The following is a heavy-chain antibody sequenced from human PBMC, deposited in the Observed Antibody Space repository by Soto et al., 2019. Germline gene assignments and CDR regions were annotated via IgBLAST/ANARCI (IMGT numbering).Heavy chain of an antibody. CDR2: ISDSGSFT. J-gene: IGHJ2*01. Sequence: EVQLLESGGGLVQPGGSLRLSCAASGITFSNYAMTWVRQAPGKGLEWVSVISDSGSFTSYADSVKGRFTISRDNSGGTRYLQMNSLRAEDTAMYYCAKRPLNWGRLYFGIWGRGNLVTVSS. V-gene: IGHV3-23*01. D-gene: IGHD7-27*01. CDR1: GITFSNYA. CDR3: AKRPLNWGRLYFGI.